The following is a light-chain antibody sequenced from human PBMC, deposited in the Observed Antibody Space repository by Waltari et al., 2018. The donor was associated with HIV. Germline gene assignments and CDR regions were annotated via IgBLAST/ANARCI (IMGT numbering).Light chain of an antibody. V-gene: IGLV2-23*01. J-gene: IGLJ3*02. CDR1: SSDVGSYNL. Sequence: QSALTQPASVSGSPGQSITISCTGTSSDVGSYNLVSWYQQHPGKAPKLMIYEGSKRPSGVSNRFSGYKSGNTASLTSSGLQAEDEADYYCCSYAGSSTLVFGGGTKLTVL. CDR2: EGS. CDR3: CSYAGSSTLV.